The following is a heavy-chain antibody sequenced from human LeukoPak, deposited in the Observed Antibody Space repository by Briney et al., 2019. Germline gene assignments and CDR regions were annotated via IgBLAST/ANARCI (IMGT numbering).Heavy chain of an antibody. CDR1: GFTFSSYA. Sequence: GSLRLSCAASGFTFSSYAMSWIRQPPGKGLEWIGEINHSGSTNYNPSLKSRVTISVDTSKNQFSLKLSSVTAADTAVYYCAREYSSSRVDYWGQGTLVTVSS. CDR2: INHSGST. V-gene: IGHV4-34*01. J-gene: IGHJ4*02. CDR3: AREYSSSRVDY. D-gene: IGHD6-6*01.